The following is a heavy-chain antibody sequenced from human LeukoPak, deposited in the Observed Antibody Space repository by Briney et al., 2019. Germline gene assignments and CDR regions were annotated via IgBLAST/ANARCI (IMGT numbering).Heavy chain of an antibody. J-gene: IGHJ4*02. D-gene: IGHD6-13*01. Sequence: SGTLSLTCTASGGSISSYYWSWIRQPAGKGLEWIGRIYTSGSTNYNPSLKSRVTMSVDTSKNQFSLKLSSVTAADTAVYYCARGGAAAGLFDYWGQGTLVTVSS. CDR3: ARGGAAAGLFDY. CDR1: GGSISSYY. V-gene: IGHV4-4*07. CDR2: IYTSGST.